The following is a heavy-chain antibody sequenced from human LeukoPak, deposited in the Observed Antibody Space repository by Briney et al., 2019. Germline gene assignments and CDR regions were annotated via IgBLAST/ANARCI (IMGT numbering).Heavy chain of an antibody. Sequence: GRSLRLSCAASGFTFSSYSMNWVRQAPGKGLEWVSSISSSSSYIYYADSLKGRFTISRDNAKNSLYLQMNSLRAEDTAVYYCASHRFGELLWGDLDYWGQGTLVTVSS. CDR3: ASHRFGELLWGDLDY. D-gene: IGHD3-10*01. V-gene: IGHV3-21*01. CDR1: GFTFSSYS. J-gene: IGHJ4*02. CDR2: ISSSSSYI.